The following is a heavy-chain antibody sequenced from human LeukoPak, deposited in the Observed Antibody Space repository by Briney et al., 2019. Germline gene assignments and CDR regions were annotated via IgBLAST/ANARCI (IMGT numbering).Heavy chain of an antibody. V-gene: IGHV3-13*01. J-gene: IGHJ6*03. CDR1: VVTFSSYD. Sequence: GGALRLSCAASVVTFSSYDMHSVRPATGKGLEWVSPIGTVGDTYHPGSVKGRFTIPRENAKNSLYLQMNSLRAGDTAVYYCARIRFGESYAPKSYYYYMDVWGKGTTVTISS. CDR2: IGTVGDT. D-gene: IGHD3-10*01. CDR3: ARIRFGESYAPKSYYYYMDV.